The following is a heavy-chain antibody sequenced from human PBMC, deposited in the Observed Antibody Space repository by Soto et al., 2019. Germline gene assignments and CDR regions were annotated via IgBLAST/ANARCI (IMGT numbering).Heavy chain of an antibody. CDR2: ISYSGSA. D-gene: IGHD1-26*01. Sequence: QVQLQESGPELVKPSQTLSLTCSVSGGSINSGNYYWSWIRQHPGKGLEWIGYISYSGSAHYNPSLSSRVFISVDTSRNQSSVQLSSVTAADTAVYYCARRRGTTTTCFDPWGQGTLVTVSS. V-gene: IGHV4-31*03. CDR3: ARRRGTTTTCFDP. J-gene: IGHJ5*02. CDR1: GGSINSGNYY.